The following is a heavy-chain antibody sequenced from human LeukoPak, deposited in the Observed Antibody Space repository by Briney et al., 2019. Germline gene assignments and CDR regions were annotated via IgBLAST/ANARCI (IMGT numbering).Heavy chain of an antibody. D-gene: IGHD3-22*01. V-gene: IGHV1-18*01. CDR3: ARLVYDGSGYSFDP. Sequence: ASVKVSCKASGYIVTSYGISWVRQAPGQGLEWMGWISAYNGNTNYAQKLQGRVTMTTDTSTSTAYMELRSLRSDDTAVYYCARLVYDGSGYSFDPWGQGTLVTVSS. CDR2: ISAYNGNT. CDR1: GYIVTSYG. J-gene: IGHJ5*02.